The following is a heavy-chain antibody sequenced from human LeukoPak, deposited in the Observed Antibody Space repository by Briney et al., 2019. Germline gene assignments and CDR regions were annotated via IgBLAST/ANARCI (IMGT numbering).Heavy chain of an antibody. J-gene: IGHJ6*02. CDR1: GFTFDDYA. D-gene: IGHD3-3*01. CDR3: AKDMGWSGYSRKHRAYYYYGMDV. CDR2: ISWNSGSI. V-gene: IGHV3-9*01. Sequence: PGGSLRLSCAASGFTFDDYAMHWARQAPGKGLEWVSGISWNSGSIGYADSVKGRFTISRDNAENSLYLQMNSLRAEDTALYYCAKDMGWSGYSRKHRAYYYYGMDVWGQGTTVTVSS.